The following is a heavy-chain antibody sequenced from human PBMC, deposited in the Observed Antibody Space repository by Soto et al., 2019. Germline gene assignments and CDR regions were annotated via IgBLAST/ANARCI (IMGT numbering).Heavy chain of an antibody. J-gene: IGHJ4*02. CDR1: GFTVSSNY. CDR2: IYRGGST. V-gene: IGHV3-53*04. CDR3: ASSSRCWHSFDY. Sequence: EVQLVESGGGLVQPGGSLRLSCAASGFTVSSNYMSWVRQAPGKGLEWVSVIYRGGSTYYADSVKGRITIASHNSKNKLYLQMNNLRAEDTAVYYCASSSRCWHSFDYWGQGTLVTVSS. D-gene: IGHD6-19*01.